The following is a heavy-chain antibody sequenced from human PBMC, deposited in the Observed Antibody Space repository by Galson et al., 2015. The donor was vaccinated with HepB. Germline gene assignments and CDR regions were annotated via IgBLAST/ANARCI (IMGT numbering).Heavy chain of an antibody. V-gene: IGHV3-21*01. CDR2: ISSSSSYI. D-gene: IGHD3-16*01. J-gene: IGHJ4*02. CDR1: GFTFSSYS. Sequence: SLRLSCAASGFTFSSYSMNWVRQAPGKGLEWVSSISSSSSYIYYADSVKGRFTISRDNAKNSLYLQMNSLRAEDTAVYYCARVFTFGGVNALDYWGQGTLVTVSS. CDR3: ARVFTFGGVNALDY.